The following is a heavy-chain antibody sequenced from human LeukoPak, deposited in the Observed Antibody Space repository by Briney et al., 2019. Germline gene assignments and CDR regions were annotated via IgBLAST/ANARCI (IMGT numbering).Heavy chain of an antibody. CDR3: ARDYYDSSGYSPGNY. V-gene: IGHV3-48*02. Sequence: GGSLRLSCAASGFTFSSYSMNWVRQAPGKGLDWVSYISSSSSTIYYADSVKGRFTISRDNAKNSLYLQMNSLRDEDTAVYYCARDYYDSSGYSPGNYWGQGTLVTVSS. CDR2: ISSSSSTI. J-gene: IGHJ4*02. CDR1: GFTFSSYS. D-gene: IGHD3-22*01.